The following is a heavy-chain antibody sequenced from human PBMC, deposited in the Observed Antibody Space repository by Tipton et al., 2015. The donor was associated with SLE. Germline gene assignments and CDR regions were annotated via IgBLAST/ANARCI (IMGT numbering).Heavy chain of an antibody. CDR1: GGSFSGYY. CDR2: IKHSGST. J-gene: IGHJ4*02. D-gene: IGHD6-13*01. CDR3: ARAGAAAALDY. V-gene: IGHV4-34*01. Sequence: TLSLTCAVYGGSFSGYYWGWIRQPPGKGLEWIGEIKHSGSTNYNPSLKSRVTISVDTSKNQFSLKLSSVTAADTAVYYCARAGAAAALDYWGQGTLVTVSP.